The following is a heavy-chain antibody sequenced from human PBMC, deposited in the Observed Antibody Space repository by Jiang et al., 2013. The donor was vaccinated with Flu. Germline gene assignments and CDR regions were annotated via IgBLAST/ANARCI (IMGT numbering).Heavy chain of an antibody. V-gene: IGHV5-51*01. Sequence: KGSGYSFTTYWIGWVRQMPGKGLEWMGIIYPDDSDARYSPSFQGQVTISADKSISTAYLQWSSLKASDSAMYYCVRSEINVAEADSWGQGTLVTVSS. CDR1: GYSFTTYW. J-gene: IGHJ4*02. CDR3: VRSEINVAEADS. CDR2: IYPDDSDA.